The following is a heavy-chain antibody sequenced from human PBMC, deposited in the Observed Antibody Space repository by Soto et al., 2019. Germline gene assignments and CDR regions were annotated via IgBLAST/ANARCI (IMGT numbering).Heavy chain of an antibody. CDR3: AIDCSGYFSPWGFHA. D-gene: IGHD3-22*01. CDR1: GFAFSSYW. V-gene: IGHV3-7*03. Sequence: DVQLVESGGGVVQTGGSLRLSCAASGFAFSSYWMSWVRQAPGKGLECVASIIQYGSAKYYLDSVKGRFTISRDNAKKSLYLQMDRLRAEDTGLYSCAIDCSGYFSPWGFHAWGRGTMVTVYS. J-gene: IGHJ3*01. CDR2: IIQYGSAK.